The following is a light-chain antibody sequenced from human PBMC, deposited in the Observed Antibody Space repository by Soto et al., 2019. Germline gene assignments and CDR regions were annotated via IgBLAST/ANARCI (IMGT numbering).Light chain of an antibody. CDR1: SSNIGSIT. V-gene: IGLV1-44*01. J-gene: IGLJ2*01. CDR3: AAWDDSLNGVV. Sequence: QSVLTQPPSASGTPGQRVTISCSGSSSNIGSITVNWYQQLPGTAPKLFIYSNDQRPSGVPDRFSGSKSGTSASLAISGLQSEDEADYYCAAWDDSLNGVVIGGGTKLTVL. CDR2: SND.